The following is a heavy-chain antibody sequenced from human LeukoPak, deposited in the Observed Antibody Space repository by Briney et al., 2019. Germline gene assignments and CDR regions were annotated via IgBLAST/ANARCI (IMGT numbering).Heavy chain of an antibody. D-gene: IGHD3-3*01. Sequence: SETLSLTCTVSGASISSGTYYWSWIRQPPGKGLEWIGYIYYSGSTNYNPSLKSRVTISVDTSKNQFSLKLSSVTAADTAVYYCARVRNDFWSGYCFDYWGQGTLVTVSS. CDR1: GASISSGTYY. CDR2: IYYSGST. CDR3: ARVRNDFWSGYCFDY. V-gene: IGHV4-61*01. J-gene: IGHJ4*02.